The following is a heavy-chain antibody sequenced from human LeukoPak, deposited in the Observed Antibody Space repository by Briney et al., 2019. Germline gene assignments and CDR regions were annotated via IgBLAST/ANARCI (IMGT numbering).Heavy chain of an antibody. V-gene: IGHV1-69*13. CDR2: IIPVFGTS. D-gene: IGHD2-2*02. Sequence: SVKVSCKASGGTFSSYAISWVRQAPGQGLEWMGGIIPVFGTSNYAQKFQGRVTITADESTRTAYMELSSLRSEDTAVYYCARVTGGRYCSTTSCYMRGWFDPWGQGTLVTVSP. J-gene: IGHJ5*02. CDR1: GGTFSSYA. CDR3: ARVTGGRYCSTTSCYMRGWFDP.